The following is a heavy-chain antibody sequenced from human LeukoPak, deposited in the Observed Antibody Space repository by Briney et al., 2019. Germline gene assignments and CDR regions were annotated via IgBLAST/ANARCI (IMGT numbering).Heavy chain of an antibody. V-gene: IGHV1-2*02. CDR2: MNPNSGGT. D-gene: IGHD6-19*01. J-gene: IGHJ4*02. CDR1: GYTFTSYD. Sequence: GASVKVSCKASGYTFTSYDINWVRQATGQGLEWMGWMNPNSGGTNYAQKFQGRVTMTRDTSISTAYMELSRLRSDDTAVYYCARVKGSGWYPFDYWGQGTLVTVSS. CDR3: ARVKGSGWYPFDY.